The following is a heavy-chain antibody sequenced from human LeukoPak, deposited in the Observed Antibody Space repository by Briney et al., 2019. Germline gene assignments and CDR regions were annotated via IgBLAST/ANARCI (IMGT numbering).Heavy chain of an antibody. CDR3: AGDSDIFDY. V-gene: IGHV3-15*01. D-gene: IGHD2-21*02. CDR1: GFTFRNAW. J-gene: IGHJ4*02. Sequence: TGGSLRLSCAASGFTFRNAWMSWVRQAPGKGLEWVGRIKSKIDGGTTDYAAPVKGRFTISRDDSKDTLYLQMNSLKTEDTAVYYCAGDSDIFDYWGQGTLVTVSS. CDR2: IKSKIDGGTT.